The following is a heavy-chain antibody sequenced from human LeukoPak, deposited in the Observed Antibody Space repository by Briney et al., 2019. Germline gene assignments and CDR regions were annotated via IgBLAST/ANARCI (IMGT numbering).Heavy chain of an antibody. Sequence: GGSLRLSCAASGFTFSSYRINWVRQAPGKGLEWVSSISGSSSYIYYADSVKGRFTISRDNARNSLYLQMNSLRAEDTAVYYCAKVQSRVDWGQGTLVTLSS. CDR2: ISGSSSYI. D-gene: IGHD6-13*01. V-gene: IGHV3-21*01. CDR3: AKVQSRVD. J-gene: IGHJ4*02. CDR1: GFTFSSYR.